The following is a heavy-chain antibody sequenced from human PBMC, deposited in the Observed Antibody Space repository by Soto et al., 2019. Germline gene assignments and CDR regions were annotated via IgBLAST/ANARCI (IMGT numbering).Heavy chain of an antibody. V-gene: IGHV1-3*01. CDR1: GYTFTSYA. CDR3: ARGYYYGSGSYYNVPRSPMDV. D-gene: IGHD3-10*01. Sequence: ASVTVSCKASGYTFTSYAMHWVRQAPGQRLEWMGWINAGNGNTKYSQKFQGRVTITRDTSASTAYMELSSLRSEDTAVYYCARGYYYGSGSYYNVPRSPMDVWGQGTTVTVSS. CDR2: INAGNGNT. J-gene: IGHJ6*02.